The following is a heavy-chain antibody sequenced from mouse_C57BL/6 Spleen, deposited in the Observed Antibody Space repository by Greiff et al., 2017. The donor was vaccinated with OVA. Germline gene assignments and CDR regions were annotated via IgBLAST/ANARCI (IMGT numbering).Heavy chain of an antibody. Sequence: EVQLQQSGTVLARPGASVKMSCKTSGYTFTSYWMHWVKQRPGQGLEWIGAIYPGNSDTSYNQKFKGKATLTAVTSASTAYMALSSLTKEDSAVDYCTRGGHYSYYFDYWGQGTTLTVSS. CDR3: TRGGHYSYYFDY. V-gene: IGHV1-5*01. D-gene: IGHD1-2*01. CDR2: IYPGNSDT. CDR1: GYTFTSYW. J-gene: IGHJ2*01.